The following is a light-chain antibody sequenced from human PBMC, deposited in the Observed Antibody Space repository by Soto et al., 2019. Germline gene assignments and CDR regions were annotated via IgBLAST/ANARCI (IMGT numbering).Light chain of an antibody. CDR3: SSYIPNNSTYV. CDR2: DVS. CDR1: CSDVGGYNY. J-gene: IGLJ1*01. Sequence: QSVLTLPASVSGSPGQSITISCTGTCSDVGGYNYVSWYQHHPGKAPKRMIHDVSNRPSGVSNRFSGSKSGNTASLTISGLQAEDEADYYCSSYIPNNSTYVFGTGTKVTVL. V-gene: IGLV2-14*03.